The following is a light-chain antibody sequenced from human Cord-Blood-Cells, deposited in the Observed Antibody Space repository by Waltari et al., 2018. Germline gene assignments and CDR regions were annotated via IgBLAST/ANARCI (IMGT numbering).Light chain of an antibody. V-gene: IGLV2-14*01. Sequence: QSALTQPASVSGSPGQAITISCPGTRTDVGGHHYVAWYQQHPGKAPKLMIYDVSNRPSGVSNRFSGSKSGNTASLTISGLQAEDEADYYCSSYTSSSTVVFGGGTKLTVL. CDR2: DVS. J-gene: IGLJ2*01. CDR3: SSYTSSSTVV. CDR1: RTDVGGHHY.